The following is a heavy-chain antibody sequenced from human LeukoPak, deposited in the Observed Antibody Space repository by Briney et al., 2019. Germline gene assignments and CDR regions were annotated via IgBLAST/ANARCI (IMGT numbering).Heavy chain of an antibody. CDR2: IKPDGIET. V-gene: IGHV3-7*01. J-gene: IGHJ4*02. Sequence: GGSLRLSCAASGFTFSLYWMSWVHQVPGKGLEWLANIKPDGIETYHVDSVRGRFTISRDNARNSLYLQMNSVRAEDTGVYYCARDMDNYYVSIDYWGQGTLVTVSS. CDR1: GFTFSLYW. D-gene: IGHD1-26*01. CDR3: ARDMDNYYVSIDY.